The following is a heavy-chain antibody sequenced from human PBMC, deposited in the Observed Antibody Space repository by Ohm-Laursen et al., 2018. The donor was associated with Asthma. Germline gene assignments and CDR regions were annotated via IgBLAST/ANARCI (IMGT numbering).Heavy chain of an antibody. V-gene: IGHV3-30*03. CDR3: ASQPYDSSGYYFAY. CDR2: ISYDGSSK. Sequence: SLRLSCAASGFTFSSYGMHWVRQAPGKGLEWVAIISYDGSSKYFTDSVKGRFTISRDNSKNTLYLQMNSLRAEDTAVYYCASQPYDSSGYYFAYWGQGTLVTVSS. CDR1: GFTFSSYG. J-gene: IGHJ4*02. D-gene: IGHD3-22*01.